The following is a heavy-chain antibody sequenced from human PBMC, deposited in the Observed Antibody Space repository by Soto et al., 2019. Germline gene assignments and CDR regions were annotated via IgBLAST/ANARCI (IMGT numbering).Heavy chain of an antibody. Sequence: SETLSLTCTVSGGSISSYYWSWIRQPPGKGLEWIGYIYYSGSTNYNPSLKSRVTISVDTSKNQFSLKLSSVTAADTAVYYCARVSYYDSSGYYHWGQGTLVTVSS. D-gene: IGHD3-22*01. CDR3: ARVSYYDSSGYYH. CDR1: GGSISSYY. CDR2: IYYSGST. V-gene: IGHV4-59*08. J-gene: IGHJ4*02.